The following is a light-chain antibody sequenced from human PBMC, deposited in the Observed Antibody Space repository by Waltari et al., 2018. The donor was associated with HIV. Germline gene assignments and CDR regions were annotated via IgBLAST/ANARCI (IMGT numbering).Light chain of an antibody. CDR2: GEN. CDR3: CSYAGSSTFVV. J-gene: IGLJ2*01. CDR1: SVRSYY. V-gene: IGLV3-19*01. Sequence: SSELAQDPAVSVALGQTVRITCQGDSVRSYYASWYQQKPEQAPVLVVYGENNRPSGIPDRFSGSSSGNTASLTISGLQAEDEADYYCCSYAGSSTFVVFGGGTKLTVL.